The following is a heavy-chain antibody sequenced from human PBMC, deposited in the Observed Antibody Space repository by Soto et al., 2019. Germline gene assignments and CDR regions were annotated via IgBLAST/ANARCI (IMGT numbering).Heavy chain of an antibody. J-gene: IGHJ4*02. D-gene: IGHD2-21*02. CDR3: ARAPESIVVVTATPDY. V-gene: IGHV3-33*01. Sequence: QVQLVQSGAEVKKPGSSVKVSCKASGGTFSSYAISWVRQAPGQGLERVAVIWYDGSNKYYADSVKGRFTIPRDNSKNTLYLQMNSLRAEDTAVYYCARAPESIVVVTATPDYWGQGTLVTVSS. CDR2: IWYDGSNK. CDR1: GGTFSSYA.